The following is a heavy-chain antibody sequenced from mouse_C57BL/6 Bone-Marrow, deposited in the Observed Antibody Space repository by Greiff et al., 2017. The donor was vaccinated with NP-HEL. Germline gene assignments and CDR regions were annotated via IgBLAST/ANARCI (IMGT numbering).Heavy chain of an antibody. J-gene: IGHJ3*01. D-gene: IGHD4-1*01. CDR1: GYAFSSYW. Sequence: LQESGASVKISCKASGYAFSSYWMNWVKQRPGKGLEWIGQIYPGDGDTNYNGKFKGKATLTADKSSSTAYMQLSSLTSEDSAVYFCAMLGPWFAYWGQGTLVTVSA. CDR2: IYPGDGDT. V-gene: IGHV1-80*01. CDR3: AMLGPWFAY.